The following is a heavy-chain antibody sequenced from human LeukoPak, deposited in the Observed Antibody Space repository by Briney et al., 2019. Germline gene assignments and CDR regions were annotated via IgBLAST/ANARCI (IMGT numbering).Heavy chain of an antibody. V-gene: IGHV3-23*01. CDR2: ISGGGYST. D-gene: IGHD5-12*01. CDR3: AKGPSDIVVSYYGMDV. J-gene: IGHJ6*02. CDR1: GFTFSSYA. Sequence: PGGSLRLSCAASGFTFSSYAMSWVRPAPGKGLEWVSVISGGGYSTYYAASVKGRFTISRDNPKNTLYLQMNSLRAEDTAVYYCAKGPSDIVVSYYGMDVWGQGTTVTVSS.